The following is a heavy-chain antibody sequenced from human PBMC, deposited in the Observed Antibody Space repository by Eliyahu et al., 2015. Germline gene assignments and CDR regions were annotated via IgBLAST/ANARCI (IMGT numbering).Heavy chain of an antibody. CDR2: IYSGGST. CDR3: ARDRHSGYDL. D-gene: IGHD5-12*01. CDR1: GFTVSSNY. J-gene: IGHJ4*02. V-gene: IGHV3-66*02. Sequence: EVQLVESGGGLVQPGGSLXLSCAASGFTVSSNYMSWVRQAPGKGLEGVSVIYSGGSTYSADSVKGRFTISRDNSKNTLYLQMNSLRAEDTAMYYCARDRHSGYDLWGQGTLVTVSS.